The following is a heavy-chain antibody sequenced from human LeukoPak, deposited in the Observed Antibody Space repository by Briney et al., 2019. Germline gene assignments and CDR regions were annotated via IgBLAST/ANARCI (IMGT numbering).Heavy chain of an antibody. V-gene: IGHV3-21*01. D-gene: IGHD4-17*01. CDR2: ISSSSSYI. J-gene: IGHJ4*02. Sequence: GGSLRLSCAASGFTFSSYSMNWVRQAPGKGLEWVSSISSSSSYIYYADSVKGRFTISRDNAKNSLYLQMDSLRAEDTAVYYCASRGGMTTVTPFVYWGQGTLVTVSS. CDR1: GFTFSSYS. CDR3: ASRGGMTTVTPFVY.